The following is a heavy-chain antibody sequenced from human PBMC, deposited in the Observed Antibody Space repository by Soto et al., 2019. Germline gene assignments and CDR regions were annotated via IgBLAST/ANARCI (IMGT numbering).Heavy chain of an antibody. CDR2: IYYSGSK. Sequence: SETLSLTCTVSGDSINNGDCYWSWLRQLPGKGLEWIGYIYYSGSKYYNPSLKSRVSMSVDTSKNHFSLNLTSVTAADTAVYYCAREKEDDSGDYNAFDIWGQGTVVTVSS. CDR1: GDSINNGDCY. J-gene: IGHJ3*02. D-gene: IGHD4-17*01. V-gene: IGHV4-30-4*01. CDR3: AREKEDDSGDYNAFDI.